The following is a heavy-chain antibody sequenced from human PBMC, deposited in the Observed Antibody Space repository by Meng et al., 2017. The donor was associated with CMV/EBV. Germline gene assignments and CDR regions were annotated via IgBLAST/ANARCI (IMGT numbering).Heavy chain of an antibody. CDR3: ASGQYCSSTSCYGYYYGMDV. Sequence: ASVKVSCKASGYTFTGYYMHWVRQAPGQGLEWMGWINPNSGGTNYAQKFQGRVTMTRDTSISTAYVELSRLRSDDTAVYYCASGQYCSSTSCYGYYYGMDVWGQGTTVTVSS. CDR2: INPNSGGT. J-gene: IGHJ6*02. V-gene: IGHV1-2*02. CDR1: GYTFTGYY. D-gene: IGHD2-2*01.